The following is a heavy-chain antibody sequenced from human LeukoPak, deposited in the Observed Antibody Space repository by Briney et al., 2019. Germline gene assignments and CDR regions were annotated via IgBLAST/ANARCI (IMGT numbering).Heavy chain of an antibody. CDR2: INHSGST. CDR1: GGSFSGYY. CDR3: ARGRWFGELLWGFFDY. D-gene: IGHD3-10*01. Sequence: SSETLSLTCAVYGGSFSGYYWSWIRQPPGKGLEWIGEINHSGSTNYNPSLKSRVTISVDTSKNQFSLKLSSVTAADTAVYYCARGRWFGELLWGFFDYWGQGTLVTVSP. J-gene: IGHJ4*02. V-gene: IGHV4-34*01.